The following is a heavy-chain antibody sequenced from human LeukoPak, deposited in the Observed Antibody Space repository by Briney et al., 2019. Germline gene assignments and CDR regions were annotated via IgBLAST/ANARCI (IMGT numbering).Heavy chain of an antibody. CDR2: IYPRGS. J-gene: IGHJ5*02. D-gene: IGHD3-10*01. CDR3: ARDSGTTGEVKFDP. CDR1: GGSISNFY. Sequence: SETLSLTCTVSGGSISNFYLSWIRQAAGKGLEWIGRIYPRGSDYNPSLKSRVTMSLDTSKKQFSLNLRSVTAADTAEYYCARDSGTTGEVKFDPWGQGTLVTVSS. V-gene: IGHV4-4*07.